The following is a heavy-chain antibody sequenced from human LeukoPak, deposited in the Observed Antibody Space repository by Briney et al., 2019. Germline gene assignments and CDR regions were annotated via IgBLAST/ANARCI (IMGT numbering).Heavy chain of an antibody. CDR1: GFTFSSYE. V-gene: IGHV3-48*03. CDR3: ARDTVKRVTSGWTKGSPYYFDY. D-gene: IGHD6-19*01. Sequence: GGALRLSCAASGFTFSSYEMNWVRQAPGKGLEWFSYISSRCSTIYYADSVKGRFTISRDNAKNSLYLQMNSLRAEDTAVYYCARDTVKRVTSGWTKGSPYYFDYWGQGTLVTVSS. CDR2: ISSRCSTI. J-gene: IGHJ4*02.